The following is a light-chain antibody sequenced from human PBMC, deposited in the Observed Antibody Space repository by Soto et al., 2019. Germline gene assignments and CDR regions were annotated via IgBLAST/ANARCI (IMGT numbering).Light chain of an antibody. CDR2: GAS. Sequence: EIVMTQSPATLSGSPGERATLSCRASQSVNSHLAWYHQKPGQAPRLLIYGASTRATGIPARFSGSGSGTDFTLTISRLQPEDFEVYYCQQYNNWPRTFGQGTKVEIK. V-gene: IGKV3-15*01. CDR1: QSVNSH. CDR3: QQYNNWPRT. J-gene: IGKJ1*01.